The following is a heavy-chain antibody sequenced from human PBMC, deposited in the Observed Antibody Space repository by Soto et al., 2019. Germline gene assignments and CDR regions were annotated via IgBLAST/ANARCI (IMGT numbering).Heavy chain of an antibody. CDR3: AKDNSGPFDY. Sequence: GGSLRLSCAASGFTFSNYAMSWVRQAPGKGLEWVSTLSGSGGSTYYADSVKGRFTISRDNSKNTLYLQMNSLRAEDTAVYYCAKDNSGPFDYWGQGTLVTVSS. V-gene: IGHV3-23*01. CDR1: GFTFSNYA. J-gene: IGHJ4*02. CDR2: LSGSGGST.